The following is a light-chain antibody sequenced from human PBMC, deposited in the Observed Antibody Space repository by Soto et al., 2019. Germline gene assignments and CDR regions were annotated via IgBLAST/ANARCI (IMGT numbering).Light chain of an antibody. CDR3: SSYTDSTTLAV. J-gene: IGLJ3*02. V-gene: IGLV2-14*01. CDR2: EVS. Sequence: QSVLTQPASVSGSPGQSITLSCTGTSTDVGGYHYVSWYQHHPGRAPKLIIYEVSNRPSGVSTRFSGSKSGNTASLTITGLQAEDEADYYCSSYTDSTTLAVFGGGTKVTVL. CDR1: STDVGGYHY.